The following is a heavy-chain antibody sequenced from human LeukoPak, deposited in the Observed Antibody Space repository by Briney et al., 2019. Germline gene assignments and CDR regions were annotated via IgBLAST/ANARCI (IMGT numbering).Heavy chain of an antibody. J-gene: IGHJ4*02. V-gene: IGHV1-8*01. CDR1: GYTFTSYD. Sequence: ASVKVSCKASGYTFTSYDINWVRQATGQGLEWMGWMNPNSGNTGYAQKFQGRVTMTRNTSISTAYMELSSLRSEDTAVYYCARAYNWNYDLSGWGQGTLVTVSS. D-gene: IGHD1-7*01. CDR2: MNPNSGNT. CDR3: ARAYNWNYDLSG.